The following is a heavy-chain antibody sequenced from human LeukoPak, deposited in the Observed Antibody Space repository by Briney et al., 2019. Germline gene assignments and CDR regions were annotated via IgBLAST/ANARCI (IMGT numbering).Heavy chain of an antibody. CDR3: TRDQMNY. CDR2: IFSNGDT. D-gene: IGHD5-24*01. V-gene: IGHV3-53*01. Sequence: GGSLRLSCIASEFTVSRNYMLWVRQAPGKGLEWVSLIFSNGDTHYADSVKGRFTISRDTSKNTVSLQMNSLRVEDTAMYYCTRDQMNYWGQGTLVTVSS. CDR1: EFTVSRNY. J-gene: IGHJ4*02.